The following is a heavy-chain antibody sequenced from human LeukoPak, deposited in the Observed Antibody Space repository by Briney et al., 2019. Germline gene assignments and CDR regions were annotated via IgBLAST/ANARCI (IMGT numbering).Heavy chain of an antibody. J-gene: IGHJ4*02. CDR3: ARDERGPILY. V-gene: IGHV4-59*01. Sequence: SETLSLTCTVSGGSISSYYWSWIRQPPGKGLEWIGYIYYSGSTNYNPSLKSRVTISVDTSKNQFSLKLSSVTAADTAVYYCARDERGPILYWGQGTLVTVSS. CDR1: GGSISSYY. D-gene: IGHD5-12*01. CDR2: IYYSGST.